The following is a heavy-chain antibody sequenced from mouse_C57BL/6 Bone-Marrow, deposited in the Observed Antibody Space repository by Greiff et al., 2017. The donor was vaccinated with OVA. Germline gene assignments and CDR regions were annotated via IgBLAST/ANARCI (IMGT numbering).Heavy chain of an antibody. CDR3: ARERITTVVASRAY. CDR2: IDPSDSYT. D-gene: IGHD1-1*01. CDR1: GYTFTSYW. J-gene: IGHJ3*01. Sequence: QVQLKQPGAELVKPGASVKLSCKASGYTFTSYWMQWVKQRPGQGLEWIGEIDPSDSYTNYNQKFKGKATLTVDTSSSTADMQLSSLTSEDSAVYYCARERITTVVASRAYWGQGTLVTVSA. V-gene: IGHV1-50*01.